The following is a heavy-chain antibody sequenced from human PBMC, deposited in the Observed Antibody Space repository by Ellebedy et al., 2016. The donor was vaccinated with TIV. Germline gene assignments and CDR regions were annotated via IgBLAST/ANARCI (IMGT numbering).Heavy chain of an antibody. CDR3: AKVVVKGEILPSAFDY. CDR1: GGSLNKNY. Sequence: SETLSLXCTVSGGSLNKNYWSWIRQPPGKGLEWIGYVYSSGTTNYNPFLKSRVTISIDTSGNQFSLKLRSVTAADTAVYFCAKVVVKGEILPSAFDYWGRGTLVTVSS. V-gene: IGHV4-59*01. CDR2: VYSSGTT. D-gene: IGHD2-15*01. J-gene: IGHJ4*02.